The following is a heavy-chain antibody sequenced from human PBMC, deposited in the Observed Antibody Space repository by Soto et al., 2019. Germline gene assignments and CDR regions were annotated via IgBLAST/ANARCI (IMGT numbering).Heavy chain of an antibody. Sequence: QVQLVESGGGVVQPGRSLRLSCEASGFTFNSYAMEWVRQAPGKGLEWVAVISYDGRNRFYADSVKGRFTISRDNSENTLYLEMSSLRAEDTAVYYCAKTRTGTGMDSVDYWGQGTLVTVSS. CDR1: GFTFNSYA. V-gene: IGHV3-30*04. J-gene: IGHJ4*02. D-gene: IGHD1-1*01. CDR3: AKTRTGTGMDSVDY. CDR2: ISYDGRNR.